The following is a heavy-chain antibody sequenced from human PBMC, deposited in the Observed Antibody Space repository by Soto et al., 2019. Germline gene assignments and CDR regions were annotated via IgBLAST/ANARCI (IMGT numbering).Heavy chain of an antibody. Sequence: GGSLRLSCAASGFTFSDYYMSWIRQAPGKGLEWVSYISSSGSTIYYADSVKGRFTISRDNAKNSWYLQMNSLRAEDTAVYYCASGGHTYYDFWSGYYSSYYYYMDVWGKGTTVTVSS. CDR3: ASGGHTYYDFWSGYYSSYYYYMDV. D-gene: IGHD3-3*01. CDR1: GFTFSDYY. J-gene: IGHJ6*03. V-gene: IGHV3-11*01. CDR2: ISSSGSTI.